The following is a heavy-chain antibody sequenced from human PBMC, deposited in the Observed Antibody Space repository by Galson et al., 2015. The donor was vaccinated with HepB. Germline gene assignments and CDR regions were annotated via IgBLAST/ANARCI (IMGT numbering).Heavy chain of an antibody. CDR1: GFTFNTYT. CDR3: ARDYGTGTTMGY. V-gene: IGHV3-21*01. Sequence: LRLSCAVSGFTFNTYTMNWARQAPGKGLEWVSSISSTGSSIKYADSVKGRFTVSRDNAKNSLYLQMNNLRGEDSATYFCARDYGTGTTMGYWGQGTLVTVSS. J-gene: IGHJ4*02. D-gene: IGHD1-1*01. CDR2: ISSTGSSI.